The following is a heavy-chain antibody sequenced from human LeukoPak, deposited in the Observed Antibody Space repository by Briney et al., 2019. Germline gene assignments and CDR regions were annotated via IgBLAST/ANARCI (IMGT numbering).Heavy chain of an antibody. CDR3: ARDKPGEWLVFDY. Sequence: ASVTVSCKASGYTFTGYYMHWVRQTPGQGGEWMGWINPNSGGTNYAQKFQGRVTMTRDMSISTAYMELGRLRSADMAVYYCARDKPGEWLVFDYWGQGTLVTVSS. CDR1: GYTFTGYY. CDR2: INPNSGGT. D-gene: IGHD6-19*01. V-gene: IGHV1-2*02. J-gene: IGHJ4*02.